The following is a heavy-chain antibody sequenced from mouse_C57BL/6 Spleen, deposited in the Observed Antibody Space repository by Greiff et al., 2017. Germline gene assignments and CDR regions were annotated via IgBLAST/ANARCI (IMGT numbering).Heavy chain of an antibody. CDR2: INPSTGGT. D-gene: IGHD2-5*01. CDR1: GYSFTGYY. Sequence: VQLQQSGPELVKPGASVKISCKASGYSFTGYYMNWVKQSPEKSLEWIGEINPSTGGTTYNQKFKAKATLTVDKSSSTAYMQLKSLTSEDSAVYYCARRDSNYLAWFAYWGQGTLVTVSA. V-gene: IGHV1-42*01. CDR3: ARRDSNYLAWFAY. J-gene: IGHJ3*01.